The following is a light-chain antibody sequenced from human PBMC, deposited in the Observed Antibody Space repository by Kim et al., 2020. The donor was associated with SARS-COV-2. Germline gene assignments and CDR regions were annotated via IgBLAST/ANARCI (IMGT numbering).Light chain of an antibody. J-gene: IGLJ3*02. Sequence: ALGQTVTITCQGYGLRTYFASWFQQKPGQAPVLVFYGTNHRPSGIPDRFSGSRSGNTISLTITGAQAEDEADYFCNSRDRSGTYLEFGGGTQLTVL. V-gene: IGLV3-19*01. CDR1: GLRTYF. CDR2: GTN. CDR3: NSRDRSGTYLE.